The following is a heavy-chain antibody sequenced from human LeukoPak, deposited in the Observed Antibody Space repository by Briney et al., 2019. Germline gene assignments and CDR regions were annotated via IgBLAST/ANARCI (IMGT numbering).Heavy chain of an antibody. V-gene: IGHV4-59*08. D-gene: IGHD5-18*01. J-gene: IGHJ4*02. CDR1: GGSVSSYY. Sequence: SETLSLTCTVSGGSVSSYYWSWIRQPPGKGLEWIGCIYYSGSTNYNPSLKSRVTISVDTSKNQFSLKLSSVTAADTAVYSCARHVGYSSGFDYWGQGTLVTVSS. CDR2: IYYSGST. CDR3: ARHVGYSSGFDY.